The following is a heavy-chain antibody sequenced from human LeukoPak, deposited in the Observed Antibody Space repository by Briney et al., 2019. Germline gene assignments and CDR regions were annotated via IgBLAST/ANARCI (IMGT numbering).Heavy chain of an antibody. CDR2: IYPRDSDT. CDR1: GYTFSSYW. D-gene: IGHD1-26*01. CDR3: ARGMTSGDS. J-gene: IGHJ5*01. V-gene: IGHV5-51*01. Sequence: GESLQISSKGSGYTFSSYWIGWVRQMPGKGLEWMGVIYPRDSDTRYSPSFQGQVTISADKSIDTAYLQWSSLKASDTAMYFCARGMTSGDSWGQGTLVTVSS.